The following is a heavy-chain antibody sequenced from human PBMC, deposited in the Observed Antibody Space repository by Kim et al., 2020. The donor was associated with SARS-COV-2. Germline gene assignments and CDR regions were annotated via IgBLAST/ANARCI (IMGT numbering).Heavy chain of an antibody. CDR3: ARIRYFDWLLGDY. J-gene: IGHJ4*02. V-gene: IGHV3-11*03. D-gene: IGHD3-9*01. Sequence: AESVESRFPISRDNAKNSLYLQMNSLRAEDSAVYYCARIRYFDWLLGDYWGQGTLVTVSS.